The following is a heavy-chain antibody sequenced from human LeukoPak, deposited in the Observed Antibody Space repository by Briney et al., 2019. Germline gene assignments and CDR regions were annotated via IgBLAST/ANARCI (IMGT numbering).Heavy chain of an antibody. V-gene: IGHV3-23*01. J-gene: IGHJ4*02. CDR2: ISGSGGST. CDR1: GFTFSSYA. D-gene: IGHD2-21*01. CDR3: AKDIVAPILLRGPLGY. Sequence: GGSLRLSCAASGFTFSSYAMSWVRQAPGKGLEWVSAISGSGGSTYYADSVKGRFTISRDNSKNTLYLQMNSLRAEDTAVYYCAKDIVAPILLRGPLGYWGQGTLVTVSS.